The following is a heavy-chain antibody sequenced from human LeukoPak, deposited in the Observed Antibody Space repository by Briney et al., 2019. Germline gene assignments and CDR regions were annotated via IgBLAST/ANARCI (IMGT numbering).Heavy chain of an antibody. J-gene: IGHJ4*02. CDR2: IYSDGST. CDR1: GFTVSSNY. D-gene: IGHD1-26*01. Sequence: GGSLRLSCAASGFTVSSNYMSWVRQAPGKGLEWVSVIYSDGSTYYADSVKGRFTISRDNSKNTLYLQMNSLRAEDTAVYYCARSGSYRHYFDYWGQGTLVTVSS. V-gene: IGHV3-53*01. CDR3: ARSGSYRHYFDY.